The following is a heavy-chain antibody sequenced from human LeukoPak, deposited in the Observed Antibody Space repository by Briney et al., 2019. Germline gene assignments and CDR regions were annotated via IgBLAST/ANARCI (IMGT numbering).Heavy chain of an antibody. Sequence: TGGSLRLSCEVSGFTFSDSWMTWVRQAPGKGLQWVANIKNDGTQTNYIDSVKGRFTISRDNGKNSLYLQMKRLRAEDTGIYYCARDDSRLQWFGELLHHYNYGMDVWGQGTTVTVSS. CDR2: IKNDGTQT. D-gene: IGHD3-10*01. V-gene: IGHV3-7*01. CDR3: ARDDSRLQWFGELLHHYNYGMDV. J-gene: IGHJ6*02. CDR1: GFTFSDSW.